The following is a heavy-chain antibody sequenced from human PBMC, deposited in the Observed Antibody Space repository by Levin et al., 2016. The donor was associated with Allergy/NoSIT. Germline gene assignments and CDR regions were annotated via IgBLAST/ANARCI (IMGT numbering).Heavy chain of an antibody. D-gene: IGHD2-15*01. Sequence: KVSCKGSGYSFTSYWISWVRQMPGKGLQWMGVIYPGDSDTRYSPSFHGHVTISADKSTDTAFLQWSSLEASDSGFYFCARARFAARSHYFDFWGQGTQVTVSS. V-gene: IGHV5-51*01. CDR2: IYPGDSDT. J-gene: IGHJ4*02. CDR3: ARARFAARSHYFDF. CDR1: GYSFTSYW.